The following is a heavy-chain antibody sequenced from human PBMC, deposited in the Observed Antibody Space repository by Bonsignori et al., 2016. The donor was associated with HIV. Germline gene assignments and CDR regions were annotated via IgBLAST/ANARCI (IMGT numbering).Heavy chain of an antibody. CDR3: ARGGGWGMMVSGAFDI. V-gene: IGHV4-59*01. J-gene: IGHJ3*02. CDR1: GGSISSYY. D-gene: IGHD3-16*01. Sequence: SETLSLTCTVSGGSISSYYWSWIRQPPGKGLEWIGYIYYSGSTNYNPSLKSRVTISVDTSKNQFSLNLSSVTAADTAVYYCARGGGWGMMVSGAFDIWGQGTMVTVSS. CDR2: IYYSGST.